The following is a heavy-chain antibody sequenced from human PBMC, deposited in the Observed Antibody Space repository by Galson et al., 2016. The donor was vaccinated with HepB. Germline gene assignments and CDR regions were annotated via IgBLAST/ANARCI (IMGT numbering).Heavy chain of an antibody. Sequence: SLRLSCAASGFSFSDYYMSWIRQAPGKGLEWVSYISISSSYTNDADSVKGRFTISRDDAKNSLYLQMNSLRAEDTAVYYCARDLFGFYYDSDERLDYWGQGTLVTVSS. V-gene: IGHV3-11*06. CDR2: ISISSSYT. D-gene: IGHD3-22*01. CDR1: GFSFSDYY. CDR3: ARDLFGFYYDSDERLDY. J-gene: IGHJ4*02.